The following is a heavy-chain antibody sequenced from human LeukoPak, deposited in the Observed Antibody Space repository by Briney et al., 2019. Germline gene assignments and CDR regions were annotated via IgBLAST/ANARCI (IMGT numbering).Heavy chain of an antibody. J-gene: IGHJ4*02. CDR2: IKQDGSEK. CDR3: AKGRWSGSYRGSFDY. Sequence: GGSLRLSCAASGFTFNNYWMNWVRQAPGKGLEWVANIKQDGSEKYYVDFVKGRFTVSRDNAKNSLYLQMNSLRVEDTAVYYCAKGRWSGSYRGSFDYWGQGTLVTVSS. CDR1: GFTFNNYW. V-gene: IGHV3-7*01. D-gene: IGHD1-26*01.